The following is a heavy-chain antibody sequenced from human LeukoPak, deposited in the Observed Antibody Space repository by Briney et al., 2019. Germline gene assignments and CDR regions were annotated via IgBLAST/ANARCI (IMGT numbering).Heavy chain of an antibody. V-gene: IGHV4-39*07. CDR3: ARRRYFDY. CDR1: GGSISSSSYY. CDR2: INHSGST. J-gene: IGHJ4*02. Sequence: SETLSLTCTVSGGSISSSSYYWSWIRQPPGKGPEWIGQINHSGSTNYNPSLKSRVTISVDTSKNQFSLKLSSVTAADTAVYYCARRRYFDYWGQGTLVTVSS.